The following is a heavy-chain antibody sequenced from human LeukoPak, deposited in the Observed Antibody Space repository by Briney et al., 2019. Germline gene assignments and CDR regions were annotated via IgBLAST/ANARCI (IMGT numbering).Heavy chain of an antibody. CDR2: INNDGSST. V-gene: IGHV3-74*01. CDR3: ARAGPPAFDP. CDR1: GFTFSSYW. Sequence: PGGSLRLSCAASGFTFSSYWMHWVRQAPGKGLVRVSHINNDGSSTSYADSVKGRFTISRDNAKNTLYLQMNSLRTEDTAVYYCARAGPPAFDPWGQGTLVTVSS. J-gene: IGHJ5*02.